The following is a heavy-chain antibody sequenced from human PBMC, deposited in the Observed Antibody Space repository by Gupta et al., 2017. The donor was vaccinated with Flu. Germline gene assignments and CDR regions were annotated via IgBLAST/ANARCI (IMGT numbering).Heavy chain of an antibody. CDR3: ARGTMIVVVTSDEYFQH. J-gene: IGHJ1*01. Sequence: PPGKGLEWIGSLYYGGSTDYNPSLKSRVTISVDTSKNQFSLKLSSVTAADTAVYYCARGTMIVVVTSDEYFQHWGQGTLVTVSS. V-gene: IGHV4-39*01. D-gene: IGHD3-22*01. CDR2: LYYGGST.